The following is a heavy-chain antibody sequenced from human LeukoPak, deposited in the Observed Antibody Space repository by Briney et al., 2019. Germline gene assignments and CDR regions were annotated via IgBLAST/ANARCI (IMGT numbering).Heavy chain of an antibody. V-gene: IGHV4-34*01. J-gene: IGHJ6*02. Sequence: SETLSLTCTVSGGSVSSYYWTWIRQPPGKGLEWIGEINHSGSTNYNPSLKSRVTISVDTSKNQFSLKLSSVTAADTAVYYCARGPRQGGGMDVWGQGTTVTVSS. CDR3: ARGPRQGGGMDV. CDR1: GGSVSSYY. CDR2: INHSGST.